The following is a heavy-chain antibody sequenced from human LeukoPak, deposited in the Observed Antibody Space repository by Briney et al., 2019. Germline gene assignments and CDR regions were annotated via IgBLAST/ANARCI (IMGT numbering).Heavy chain of an antibody. CDR3: ARGRPGRSRAIDY. J-gene: IGHJ4*02. D-gene: IGHD6-6*01. Sequence: PGGSLRLSCAASGFTFSSYSMNWVRQAPGKGLEWVSSISSSSSYIYYADSVKGRFTISRDNAKNSLYLQMNSLRAEDTAVYYCARGRPGRSRAIDYWGQGTLVTVSS. V-gene: IGHV3-21*01. CDR2: ISSSSSYI. CDR1: GFTFSSYS.